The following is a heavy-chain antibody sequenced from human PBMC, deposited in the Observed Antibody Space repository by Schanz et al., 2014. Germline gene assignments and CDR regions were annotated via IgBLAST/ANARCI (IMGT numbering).Heavy chain of an antibody. D-gene: IGHD3-9*01. J-gene: IGHJ4*02. V-gene: IGHV3-23*01. CDR2: RSGSGGST. CDR1: GFTFSSYA. CDR3: AKQIHYDILTGTRN. Sequence: EVQLLESGGGLVQPGGSLRLSCAASGFTFSSYAMSWVRQAPGKGLEGVSARSGSGGSTYYADSVKGRFTISTDNSKNTLYLQVNSRRAEDKAVHYCAKQIHYDILTGTRNWGQGTLVTVSS.